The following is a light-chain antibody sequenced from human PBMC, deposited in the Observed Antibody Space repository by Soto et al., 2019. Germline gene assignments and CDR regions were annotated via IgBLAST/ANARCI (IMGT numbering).Light chain of an antibody. V-gene: IGKV3-20*01. CDR3: QQYGSSPPTWT. Sequence: EIVLTQSPGTLSLSPGERATLSCRASQSVSNNYLAWYQQKPGQAPRLLIYGASTRATGTPARFSGSGSGTDFTLTISRLEPEDFAVYYCQQYGSSPPTWTFGQGTKVDIK. CDR1: QSVSNNY. J-gene: IGKJ1*01. CDR2: GAS.